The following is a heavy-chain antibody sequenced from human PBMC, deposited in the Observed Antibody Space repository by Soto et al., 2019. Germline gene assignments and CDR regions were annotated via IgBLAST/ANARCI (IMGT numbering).Heavy chain of an antibody. CDR2: IIPIFSKT. CDR1: GGTFTTSS. V-gene: IGHV1-69*01. J-gene: IGHJ5*01. D-gene: IGHD7-27*01. Sequence: QVQLVQSGAEVKELGSSVKVSCKTSGGTFTTSSFVWVRQGPGQGLEWMGGIIPIFSKTNFAPKFQGRVTFTADESPRKVYMELTSPRSEDTAIYSCATDVVRSTGGDSWGQGTLVTVSS. CDR3: ATDVVRSTGGDS.